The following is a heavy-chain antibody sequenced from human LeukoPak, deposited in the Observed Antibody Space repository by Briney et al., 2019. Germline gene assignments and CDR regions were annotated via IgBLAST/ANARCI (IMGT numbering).Heavy chain of an antibody. V-gene: IGHV3-33*06. CDR2: IWYDGSNK. CDR3: AKEGDYGGNLAHFDY. CDR1: GFTFSSYG. Sequence: PGGSLRLSCAASGFTFSSYGMHWVRQAPGKGLEWVAVIWYDGSNKYYADSVKGRFTISRDNSKNTLYLQMNSLRAEDTAVYYCAKEGDYGGNLAHFDYWGQGTLVTVSS. J-gene: IGHJ4*02. D-gene: IGHD4-23*01.